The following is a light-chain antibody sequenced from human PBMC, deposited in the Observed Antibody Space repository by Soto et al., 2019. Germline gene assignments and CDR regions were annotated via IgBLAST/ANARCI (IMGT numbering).Light chain of an antibody. CDR3: QQYYNTPLT. Sequence: DIVMTQSPDSLAVSLGERVTINCKSSQSLLYSSNNRNYLAWFQQKPGQPPKLLIYWASTREFGVPDRFSGSGSGTDFTLTISSLRAEDVAVYYCQQYYNTPLTFGGGTKVDIK. J-gene: IGKJ4*01. CDR2: WAS. V-gene: IGKV4-1*01. CDR1: QSLLYSSNNRNY.